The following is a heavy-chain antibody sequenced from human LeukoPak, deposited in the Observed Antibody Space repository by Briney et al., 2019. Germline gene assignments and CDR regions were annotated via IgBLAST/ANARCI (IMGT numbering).Heavy chain of an antibody. V-gene: IGHV1-2*02. CDR2: INPNSGGT. CDR3: ARRLSFDAFDI. J-gene: IGHJ3*02. Sequence: ASVKVPCKASGYTFTGYYMHWVRQAPGQGLEWMGWINPNSGGTNYAQKFRGRVTMTRDTSISTAYMELSRLRSDDTAVYYCARRLSFDAFDIWGQGTMVTVSS. D-gene: IGHD6-25*01. CDR1: GYTFTGYY.